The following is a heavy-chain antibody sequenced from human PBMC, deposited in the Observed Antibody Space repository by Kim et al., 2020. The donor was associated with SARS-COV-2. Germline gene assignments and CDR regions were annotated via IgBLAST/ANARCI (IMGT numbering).Heavy chain of an antibody. V-gene: IGHV4-39*01. Sequence: YYNPSLKSRVTISADTSKNEVSLSLTSVTAADTAVYYCARINYPYFYLDVWGKGTSVTVSS. J-gene: IGHJ6*03. D-gene: IGHD1-7*01. CDR3: ARINYPYFYLDV.